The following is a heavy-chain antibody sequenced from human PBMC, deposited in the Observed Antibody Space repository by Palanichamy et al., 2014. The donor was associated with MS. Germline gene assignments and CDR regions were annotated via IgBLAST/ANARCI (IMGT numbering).Heavy chain of an antibody. D-gene: IGHD5-18*01. CDR3: ARQPPSVDRALFDY. Sequence: QLQLQESGPGLVKPSETLSLTCSVSGDSMASGTHYWGWIRQSPGKGLEGIGTVYHNGNTYYNPSLKSRVTISVDPSKNQFSLKLSSVTAADTAVYCCARQPPSVDRALFDYWGQGSQVTVSP. CDR1: GDSMASGTHY. J-gene: IGHJ4*02. CDR2: VYHNGNT. V-gene: IGHV4-39*01.